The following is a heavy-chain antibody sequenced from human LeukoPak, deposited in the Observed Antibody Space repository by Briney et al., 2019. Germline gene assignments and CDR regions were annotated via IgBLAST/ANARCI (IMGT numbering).Heavy chain of an antibody. D-gene: IGHD3-22*01. CDR3: AKDHRVVVRTFDI. V-gene: IGHV3-53*01. CDR2: IYSGGST. Sequence: GGSLRLSCAASGFTVSSNYMSWVRQAPGKGLEWVSVIYSGGSTYYADSVKGRFTISRDNSKNTLYLQMNSLRAEDTAVYYCAKDHRVVVRTFDIWGQGTMVTVSS. J-gene: IGHJ3*02. CDR1: GFTVSSNY.